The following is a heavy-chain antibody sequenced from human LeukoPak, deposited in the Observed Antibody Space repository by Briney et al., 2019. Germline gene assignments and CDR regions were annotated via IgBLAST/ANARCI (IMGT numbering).Heavy chain of an antibody. D-gene: IGHD3-3*01. Sequence: GGSLRLSCAASRFTFSSYAMHWVRQAPGKGLEWVAVISYDGSNKYYADSVKGRFTISRDNSKNTLYLQMNSLRAEDTAVYYCAKEGVDFWSYDYWGQGTLVTVSS. CDR1: RFTFSSYA. V-gene: IGHV3-30*04. CDR2: ISYDGSNK. CDR3: AKEGVDFWSYDY. J-gene: IGHJ4*02.